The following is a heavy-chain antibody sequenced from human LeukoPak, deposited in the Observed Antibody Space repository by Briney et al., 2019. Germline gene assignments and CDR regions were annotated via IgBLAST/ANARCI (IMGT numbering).Heavy chain of an antibody. Sequence: SETLSLTCTVSGYSISSGYYWGWIRQPPGKGLEWIGSIYHSGSTYYNPSLKSRVIISVDTSKNQFSLKLSSVTAADTAVYYCANLSSGSYWYYWGQGTLVTVSS. CDR1: GYSISSGYY. D-gene: IGHD1-26*01. V-gene: IGHV4-38-2*02. CDR2: IYHSGST. CDR3: ANLSSGSYWYY. J-gene: IGHJ4*02.